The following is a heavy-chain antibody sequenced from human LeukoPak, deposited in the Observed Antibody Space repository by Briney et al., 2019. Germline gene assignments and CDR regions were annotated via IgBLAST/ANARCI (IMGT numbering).Heavy chain of an antibody. J-gene: IGHJ3*02. V-gene: IGHV4-39*01. Sequence: PSETLSLTCTVSGGSISSSTYYWGWIRQPPGTGLEWIGSIYYTGSTYYNPSLKSRVTISVDTSKNQFSLKLSSVTAADTAVYYCARRFGAPNAFDIWGQGTMVTVSS. CDR1: GGSISSSTYY. CDR2: IYYTGST. D-gene: IGHD3-10*01. CDR3: ARRFGAPNAFDI.